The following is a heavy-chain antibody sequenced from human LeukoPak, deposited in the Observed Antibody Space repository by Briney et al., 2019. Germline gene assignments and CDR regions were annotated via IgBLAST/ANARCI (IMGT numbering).Heavy chain of an antibody. V-gene: IGHV1-2*02. CDR1: GYTFTY. J-gene: IGHJ4*02. CDR3: APVRGGDYFDY. D-gene: IGHD2-2*01. Sequence: GASVKVSCKTSGYTFTYMHWVRQAPGQGLEWMGWINPNSGDTDYAQKFQGRVTMTRDTSISTAYMELSRLRSDDTAVYYCAPVRGGDYFDYWGQGTLVTVPS. CDR2: INPNSGDT.